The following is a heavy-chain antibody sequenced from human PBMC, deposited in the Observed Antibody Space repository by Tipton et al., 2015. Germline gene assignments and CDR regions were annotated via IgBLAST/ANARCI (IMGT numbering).Heavy chain of an antibody. CDR3: ACQDYDSLTRDYQTVDY. Sequence: TLSLTCTVSGGSITTYYWTWIWQPPGKGLEWIGYISYSGTTYYNPSLKSRVTMSRDTSKNQFSLKLTSVTAADTAVYYCACQDYDSLTRDYQTVDYWGQGTLVTVSS. CDR2: ISYSGTT. V-gene: IGHV4-59*04. CDR1: GGSITTYY. D-gene: IGHD3-9*01. J-gene: IGHJ4*02.